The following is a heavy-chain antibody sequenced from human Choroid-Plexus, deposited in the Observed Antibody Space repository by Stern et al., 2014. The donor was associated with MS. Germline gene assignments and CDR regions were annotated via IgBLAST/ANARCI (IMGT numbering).Heavy chain of an antibody. CDR1: GFTFGNYW. D-gene: IGHD3-3*01. CDR3: ARVYNTIYGIVTQRGSGMDV. V-gene: IGHV3-7*01. CDR2: IKADGTEK. J-gene: IGHJ6*02. Sequence: EVQLVESGGGLVQPGGSLTISCTAAGFTFGNYWMTWVRQAPGKGLEWVAHIKADGTEKNYVDSVKGRFTISRDNARNSLYLQMNSLRVEDTAIYYCARVYNTIYGIVTQRGSGMDVWGQGTTVIVSS.